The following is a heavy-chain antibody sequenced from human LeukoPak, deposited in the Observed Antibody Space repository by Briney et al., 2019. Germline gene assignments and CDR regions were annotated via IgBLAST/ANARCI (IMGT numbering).Heavy chain of an antibody. D-gene: IGHD3-10*01. J-gene: IGHJ4*02. CDR1: GFTFTSYA. CDR2: IGGPGGGAT. CDR3: ARSKGPLWFGEGLDY. Sequence: GGSLRLSCTASGFTFTSYAMSWVRQAPGKGLEWVSTIGGPGGGATDYADSVKGRFTISRDNSKNTLYLQMNSLRAEDTAIYYCARSKGPLWFGEGLDYWGQGTLVTVSS. V-gene: IGHV3-23*01.